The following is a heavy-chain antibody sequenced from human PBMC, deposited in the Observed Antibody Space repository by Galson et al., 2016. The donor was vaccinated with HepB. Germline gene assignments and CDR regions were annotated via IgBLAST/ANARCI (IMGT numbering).Heavy chain of an antibody. Sequence: SLRLSCAASGFTFSSYAMSWVRQAPGKGLEWVSGISGSGDLKYYADSVKGRFTISRDNPKNTLHLQMKSLRVDDTAVHYCAKIWGKSSGWYGSSYFQYGMDVWGQGTTVSVSS. CDR1: GFTFSSYA. CDR2: ISGSGDLK. V-gene: IGHV3-23*01. D-gene: IGHD6-19*01. CDR3: AKIWGKSSGWYGSSYFQYGMDV. J-gene: IGHJ6*02.